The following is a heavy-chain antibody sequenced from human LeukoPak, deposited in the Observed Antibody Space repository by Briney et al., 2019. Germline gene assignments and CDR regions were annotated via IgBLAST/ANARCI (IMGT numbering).Heavy chain of an antibody. V-gene: IGHV3-9*01. CDR3: TRVTGTTVFDY. J-gene: IGHJ4*02. CDR2: VSWNSYNI. Sequence: SLRLSWAASGCTFHDYTMHWGRQAPGNGLELVSCVSWNSYNIVYADSVRGRFTIARDNAKNSLYLQMNSLSDEDTAFYYCTRVTGTTVFDYWGQGTLVTVSS. CDR1: GCTFHDYT. D-gene: IGHD1-7*01.